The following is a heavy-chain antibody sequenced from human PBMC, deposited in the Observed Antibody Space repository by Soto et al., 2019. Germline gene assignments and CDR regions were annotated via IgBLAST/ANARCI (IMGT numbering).Heavy chain of an antibody. CDR3: AKVGNYGPMDV. J-gene: IGHJ6*02. V-gene: IGHV3-30*18. CDR1: GFTFSSYG. D-gene: IGHD1-7*01. CDR2: ISYDGSNK. Sequence: GGSLRLSCAASGFTFSSYGMHWVRQAPGKGLEWVAVISYDGSNKYYADSVKGRFTISRDNSKNTLYLQMNSLRAEDTAVYYCAKVGNYGPMDVWGQGTTVTVSS.